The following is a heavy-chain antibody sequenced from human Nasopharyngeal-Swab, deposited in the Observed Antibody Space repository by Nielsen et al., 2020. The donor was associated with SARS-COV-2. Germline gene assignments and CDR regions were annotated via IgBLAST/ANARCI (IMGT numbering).Heavy chain of an antibody. V-gene: IGHV3-73*01. D-gene: IGHD2-15*01. CDR1: GFRFSSYS. CDR2: IRSKGNNYAT. J-gene: IGHJ4*02. CDR3: TRCGGGCYSGRDY. Sequence: GESLKISCEASGFRFSSYSLHWVRQASGKGLEWVGRIRSKGNNYATAYAASVKGRFTIFRDDPTNTAFLQMNSLKTEDTAVYYCTRCGGGCYSGRDYWGQGTLVTVSS.